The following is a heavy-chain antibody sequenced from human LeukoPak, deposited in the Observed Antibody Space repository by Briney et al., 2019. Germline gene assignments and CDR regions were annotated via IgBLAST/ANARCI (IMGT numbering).Heavy chain of an antibody. D-gene: IGHD2-2*01. CDR2: IYYSGST. CDR3: AREFYCSSTSCSNWFDP. CDR1: GGSISSYY. V-gene: IGHV4-59*01. Sequence: SETLSLTCTVSGGSISSYYWSWIRQPPGKGLEWIGYIYYSGSTNYTPSLKSRVTISVDTSKNQFSLKLSSVTAADTAVYYCAREFYCSSTSCSNWFDPWGQGTLVTVSS. J-gene: IGHJ5*02.